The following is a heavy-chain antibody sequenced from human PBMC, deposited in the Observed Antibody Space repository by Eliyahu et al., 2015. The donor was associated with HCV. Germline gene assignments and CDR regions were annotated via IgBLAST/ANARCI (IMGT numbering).Heavy chain of an antibody. CDR2: ITGSGAST. CDR3: AKGLVVASIGRFDY. CDR1: GFTFSNYA. J-gene: IGHJ4*02. V-gene: IGHV3-23*01. D-gene: IGHD2-15*01. Sequence: EVHVLESGGGLVQPGGSLXLSCAAXGFTFSNYAMGWVRQAPGKGLEWVSSITGSGASTYYADSVKGRSTISRDNSKNTLFLQMDSLRVEDTALYYCAKGLVVASIGRFDYWGQGTLVTVSS.